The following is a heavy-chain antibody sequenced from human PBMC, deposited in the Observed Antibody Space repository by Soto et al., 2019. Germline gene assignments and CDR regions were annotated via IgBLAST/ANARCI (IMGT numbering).Heavy chain of an antibody. D-gene: IGHD3-22*01. CDR1: GGSFRSYS. J-gene: IGHJ4*02. CDR2: INPSGGST. CDR3: ARGRRVTMIVVVNQFDY. Sequence: ASVKVSCKASGGSFRSYSMSWVRQAPGQGLEWMGIINPSGGSTSYAQKFQGRVTMTRDTSTSTVYMELSSLRSEDTAVYYCARGRRVTMIVVVNQFDYWGQGTLVTVSS. V-gene: IGHV1-46*03.